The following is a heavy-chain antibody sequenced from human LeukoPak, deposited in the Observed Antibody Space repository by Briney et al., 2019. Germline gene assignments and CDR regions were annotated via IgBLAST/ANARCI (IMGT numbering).Heavy chain of an antibody. CDR3: ARDSSSWYY. J-gene: IGHJ4*02. CDR1: GFTFSSYS. CDR2: ISSSSSTI. D-gene: IGHD6-13*01. V-gene: IGHV3-48*02. Sequence: QPGGSLRLSCAASGFTFSSYSMNWVRQAPGERLEWVSYISSSSSTIYYADSVKGRFTISIDNAKNSLYLQMNSLTDEDTAVYYCARDSSSWYYWGQGTPVTVSS.